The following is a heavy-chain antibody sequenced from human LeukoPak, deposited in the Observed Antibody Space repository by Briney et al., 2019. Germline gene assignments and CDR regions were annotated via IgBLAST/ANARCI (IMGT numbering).Heavy chain of an antibody. V-gene: IGHV4-59*11. CDR1: GGSISSHY. Sequence: SETLSLTCTVSGGSISSHYWSWIRQPPGKGLEWIGYIYYSGSTNYNPSLKSRVTISVDTSKNQFSLKLSSVTAADTAVYYCARRRRRSCTNGVCYLFDYWGQGTLVTVSS. J-gene: IGHJ4*02. CDR3: ARRRRRSCTNGVCYLFDY. D-gene: IGHD2-8*01. CDR2: IYYSGST.